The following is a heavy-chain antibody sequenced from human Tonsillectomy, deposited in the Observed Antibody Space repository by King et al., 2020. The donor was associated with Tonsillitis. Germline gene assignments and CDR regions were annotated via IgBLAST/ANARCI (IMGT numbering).Heavy chain of an antibody. D-gene: IGHD3-10*01. CDR2: INPSGGST. J-gene: IGHJ5*02. V-gene: IGHV1-46*01. CDR1: GYTFTSYY. Sequence: VQLVESGAEVKKPGASVKVSCKASGYTFTSYYMHWVRQAPGQGLEWMGIINPSGGSTSYAQKFQGRVTMTRDTSTSTVYMELSSLRSEDTAVYYCARAYYYGSGSYSRFDPWGQGTLVTVSS. CDR3: ARAYYYGSGSYSRFDP.